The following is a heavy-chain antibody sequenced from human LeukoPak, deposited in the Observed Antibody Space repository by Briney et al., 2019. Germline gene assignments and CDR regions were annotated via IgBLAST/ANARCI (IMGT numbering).Heavy chain of an antibody. J-gene: IGHJ4*02. CDR2: ITTSSSYI. CDR1: GFTFRYYT. CDR3: ARVATAERYFDY. Sequence: GGSLRLSCAASGFTFRYYTMNWVRQAPGKGLEWVSSITTSSSYIYSADSVKGRFTISRDNAKKSLYLQMNSLRAEDTAVYYCARVATAERYFDYWGQGTLVTVSS. V-gene: IGHV3-21*01. D-gene: IGHD1-1*01.